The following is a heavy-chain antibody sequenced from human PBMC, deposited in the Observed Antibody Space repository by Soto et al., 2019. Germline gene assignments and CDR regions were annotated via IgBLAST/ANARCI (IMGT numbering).Heavy chain of an antibody. Sequence: SETLSLTCTVSGGSISSGDYYWSWIRQPPGKGLEWIGYIYYSGSTYYNPSLKSRVTISVDTSKNQFSLKLSSVTAADTAVYFCARVNFKLIAALTNWFDPWGQGTLVTVSS. CDR1: GGSISSGDYY. D-gene: IGHD6-13*01. J-gene: IGHJ5*02. V-gene: IGHV4-30-4*01. CDR3: ARVNFKLIAALTNWFDP. CDR2: IYYSGST.